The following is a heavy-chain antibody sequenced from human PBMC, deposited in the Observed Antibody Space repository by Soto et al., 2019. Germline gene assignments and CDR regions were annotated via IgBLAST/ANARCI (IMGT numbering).Heavy chain of an antibody. CDR3: AKDWSDFWSGYYGPPTYYYYMDV. J-gene: IGHJ6*03. V-gene: IGHV3-30*18. Sequence: PGGSLRLSCTASGFTFSSYGMHWVRQAPGKGQEWVAVISYDGSNKYYADSVKGRFTISRDNSKNTLYLQMNSLRAEDTAVYYCAKDWSDFWSGYYGPPTYYYYMDVWGKGTTVTVSS. D-gene: IGHD3-3*01. CDR1: GFTFSSYG. CDR2: ISYDGSNK.